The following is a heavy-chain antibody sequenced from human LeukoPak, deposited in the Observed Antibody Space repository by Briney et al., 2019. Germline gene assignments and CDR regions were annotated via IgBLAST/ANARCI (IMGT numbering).Heavy chain of an antibody. CDR2: ISSSGSTI. D-gene: IGHD3/OR15-3a*01. Sequence: GGSLRLSCAPSGFTFSDYYMSWIRQAPGKGLEWVSYISSSGSTIYYADSVKGRFTISRDNAKNSLYLQMNSLRAEDTAVYYCARGPYSGGLVIHTGFYYWGQGTLVTVSS. J-gene: IGHJ4*02. V-gene: IGHV3-11*01. CDR3: ARGPYSGGLVIHTGFYY. CDR1: GFTFSDYY.